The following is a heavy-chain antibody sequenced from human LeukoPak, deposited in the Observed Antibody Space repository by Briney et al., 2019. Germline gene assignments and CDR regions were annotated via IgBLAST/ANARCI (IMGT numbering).Heavy chain of an antibody. J-gene: IGHJ3*02. CDR3: ARVLCSGGTCLDAFDI. CDR2: ISSDSGTI. Sequence: GGSLRRSCAASGFTFSRKTMNWVRQAPGKGLEWVSYISSDSGTIYYADSVRGRFTISRDNAKNSLYLQMNSLRAEDTAVYYCARVLCSGGTCLDAFDIWGQGTMVTVSS. D-gene: IGHD2-15*01. CDR1: GFTFSRKT. V-gene: IGHV3-48*01.